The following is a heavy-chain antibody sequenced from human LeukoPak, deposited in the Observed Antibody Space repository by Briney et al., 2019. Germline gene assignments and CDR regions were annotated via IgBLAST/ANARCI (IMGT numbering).Heavy chain of an antibody. J-gene: IGHJ4*02. Sequence: ASVKVSCKASGYTFTGYYMHWVRQAPGQGLEWMGWINPNSGSTNYAQKFQGWVTMTRDTSISTAYMELSRLRSDDTAVYYCARRTDSSSWHFDYWGQGTLVTVSS. CDR1: GYTFTGYY. CDR3: ARRTDSSSWHFDY. CDR2: INPNSGST. D-gene: IGHD6-13*01. V-gene: IGHV1-2*04.